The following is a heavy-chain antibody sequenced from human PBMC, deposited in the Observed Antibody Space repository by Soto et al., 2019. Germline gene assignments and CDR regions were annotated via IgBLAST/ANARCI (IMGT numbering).Heavy chain of an antibody. CDR1: GYIFTNHY. Sequence: QVQLVQSGAEVRKPGASVKVSCKASGYIFTNHYIHWVRQAPGQGLEWMGIINPTGGGTSYAQKFQCRVTMTRDTSTSTVYMELSSLRSEDTAVYYCARESTLAYWGQGTLVTVSS. CDR2: INPTGGGT. CDR3: ARESTLAY. V-gene: IGHV1-46*01. J-gene: IGHJ4*02.